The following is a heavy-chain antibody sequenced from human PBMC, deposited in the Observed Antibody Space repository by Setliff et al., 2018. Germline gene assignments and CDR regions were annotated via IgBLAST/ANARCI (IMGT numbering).Heavy chain of an antibody. CDR1: GGSISSSNW. CDR2: IYHSGST. Sequence: SETLSLTCAVSGGSISSSNWWSWVRQPPGKGLEWIGEIYHSGSTNYNPSLKSRVTISVDTSKNQFFLEVTSVTAADTAVYYCAKGLRGVVYYYGLDVWGQGTTVTVSS. V-gene: IGHV4-4*02. J-gene: IGHJ6*02. CDR3: AKGLRGVVYYYGLDV. D-gene: IGHD3-3*01.